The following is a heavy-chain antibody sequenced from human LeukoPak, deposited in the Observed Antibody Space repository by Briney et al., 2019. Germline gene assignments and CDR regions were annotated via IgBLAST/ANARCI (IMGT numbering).Heavy chain of an antibody. V-gene: IGHV3-21*01. CDR2: ISSSSSYI. Sequence: PGGSLRLSCAASGLTFSSYSMNSVRQAPGKGLEWVSSISSSSSYIYYANAVKGRFTISRDNAKNSLYLQMNRLRAEDTAVYYCARGGPATALDYWGQGTLVTVSS. CDR3: ARGGPATALDY. CDR1: GLTFSSYS. D-gene: IGHD1-26*01. J-gene: IGHJ4*02.